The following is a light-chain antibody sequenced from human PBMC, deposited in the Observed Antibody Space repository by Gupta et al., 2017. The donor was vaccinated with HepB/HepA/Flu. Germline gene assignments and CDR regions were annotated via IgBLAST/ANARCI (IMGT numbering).Light chain of an antibody. V-gene: IGKV1-5*03. CDR1: QSISSM. Sequence: DIQMTQSPSTLSASVGDRVTITCRASQSISSMWAWNQQKPGKAPKLLIKKASSLESGVPSRLRGRGSGKKLTLKIRRLQPDNLATYYGQKYKSYPWTLGQGTKVEIK. CDR2: KAS. J-gene: IGKJ1*01. CDR3: QKYKSYPWT.